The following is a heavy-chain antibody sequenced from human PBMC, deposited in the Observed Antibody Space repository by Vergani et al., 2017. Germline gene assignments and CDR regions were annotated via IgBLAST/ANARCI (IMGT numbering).Heavy chain of an antibody. V-gene: IGHV1-2*02. Sequence: QVQLVQSGAEVKKPGASVKVSCKASGYTFTGYYMHWVRQAPGQGLEWMGWINPNSGGTNYAQKFQGRVTMTRDTSISTAYMELSRLRAEDTAVYYCAKTSGSSGWYGIDYWGQGTLVTVSS. J-gene: IGHJ4*02. CDR2: INPNSGGT. CDR1: GYTFTGYY. CDR3: AKTSGSSGWYGIDY. D-gene: IGHD6-19*01.